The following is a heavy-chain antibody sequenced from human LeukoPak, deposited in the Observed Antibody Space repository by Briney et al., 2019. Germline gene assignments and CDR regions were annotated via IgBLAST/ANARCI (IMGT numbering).Heavy chain of an antibody. J-gene: IGHJ4*02. D-gene: IGHD6-19*01. CDR1: GYTFTGYY. CDR3: TIAVASTPAYFDY. CDR2: INPNSGVT. V-gene: IGHV1-2*02. Sequence: ASVKVRFTASGYTFTGYYVHWVRQAPGQGLEWMGWINPNSGVTNFAQMFQGRVTMTRDTSISTAYMELSRLRLDDTAVYYRTIAVASTPAYFDYWGKGTGVTVSS.